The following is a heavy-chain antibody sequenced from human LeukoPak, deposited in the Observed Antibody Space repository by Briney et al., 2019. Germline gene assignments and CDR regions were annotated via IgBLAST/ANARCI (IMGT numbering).Heavy chain of an antibody. CDR3: ARSFRYCSGGSCYSEFSGGDY. V-gene: IGHV3-30*04. D-gene: IGHD2-15*01. J-gene: IGHJ4*02. CDR1: GFTFSSYA. Sequence: GGSLRLSCAASGFTFSSYAMHWVRQAPGKGLEWVAVISYDGSNKYYADSVKGRFTISRDNSKNTLYLQMNSLRAEDTAVYYCARSFRYCSGGSCYSEFSGGDYWGQGTLVTVSS. CDR2: ISYDGSNK.